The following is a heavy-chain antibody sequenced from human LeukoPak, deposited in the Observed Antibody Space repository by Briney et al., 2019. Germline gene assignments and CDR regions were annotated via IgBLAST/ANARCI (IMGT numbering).Heavy chain of an antibody. CDR3: ATAEVLPAMIVVAPNY. D-gene: IGHD3-22*01. CDR2: FDPEDGGT. J-gene: IGHJ4*02. Sequence: ASVKVSCKVSGYTLTELSMHWVRQAPGKGLEWMGGFDPEDGGTIYAQKFQGRVTMTEDTSTDTAYMELSSLRSEDTAVHYCATAEVLPAMIVVAPNYWGQGTLVTVSS. CDR1: GYTLTELS. V-gene: IGHV1-24*01.